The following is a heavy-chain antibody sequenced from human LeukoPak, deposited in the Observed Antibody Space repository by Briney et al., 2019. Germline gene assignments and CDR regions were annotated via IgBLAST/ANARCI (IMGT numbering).Heavy chain of an antibody. Sequence: ASVKVSCKASGYTFTSYDINWVRQAPGQGLGWMGWMNPNSGNTGYAQKFQGRVTMTRNTSISTAYMELSSLRSEDTAVYYCARGDSEITMILSWGQGTLVTVSS. CDR2: MNPNSGNT. D-gene: IGHD3-22*01. CDR1: GYTFTSYD. V-gene: IGHV1-8*01. J-gene: IGHJ4*02. CDR3: ARGDSEITMILS.